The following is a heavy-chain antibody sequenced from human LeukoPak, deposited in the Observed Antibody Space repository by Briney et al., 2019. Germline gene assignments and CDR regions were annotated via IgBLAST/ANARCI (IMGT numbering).Heavy chain of an antibody. D-gene: IGHD3-10*01. CDR3: ARTMVRGVTYYMDI. J-gene: IGHJ6*03. Sequence: SETLSLTCTVSGGSISSYYWSWIRQPPGKGLEWIGYIYYSGSTNYNPSLKSRVTISVDTSKNQFSLKLSSVTAADTAVYYCARTMVRGVTYYMDIWGKGTTVTVSS. CDR1: GGSISSYY. V-gene: IGHV4-59*01. CDR2: IYYSGST.